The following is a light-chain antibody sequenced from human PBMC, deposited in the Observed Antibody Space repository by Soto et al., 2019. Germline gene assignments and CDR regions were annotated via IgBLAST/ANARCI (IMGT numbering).Light chain of an antibody. J-gene: IGLJ2*01. CDR3: CSYAGSSIVV. V-gene: IGLV2-23*02. CDR1: SSDVGSYNL. Sequence: QSALTQPPSVSGSPGQSITISCTGTSSDVGSYNLVSWYQQHPGKAPKLMIYEVSKRPSGVANRFSGSKSGNTASLTISGLQAEDEADYYCCSYAGSSIVVFGGGTKLTVL. CDR2: EVS.